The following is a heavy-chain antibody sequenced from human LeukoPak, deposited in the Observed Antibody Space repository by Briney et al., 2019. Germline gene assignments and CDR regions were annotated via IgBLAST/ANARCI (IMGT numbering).Heavy chain of an antibody. CDR1: GFTFTNCA. Sequence: GGSVRLSCAASGFTFTNCAMSWVRQAPDKGLEWVSTISGPGGTTYYTDSVKGRFTISRDNSKTTVYLQMNSLRAEDTAIYYCAKTSRAAVGRSPVGYWGQVALVTVSS. D-gene: IGHD6-13*01. CDR2: ISGPGGTT. J-gene: IGHJ4*02. V-gene: IGHV3-23*01. CDR3: AKTSRAAVGRSPVGY.